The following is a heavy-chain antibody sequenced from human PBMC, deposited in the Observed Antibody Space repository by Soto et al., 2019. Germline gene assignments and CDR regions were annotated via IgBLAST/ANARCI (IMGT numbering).Heavy chain of an antibody. CDR1: GFTFSNAW. V-gene: IGHV3-15*07. CDR3: TTGLLRSGGAFDI. Sequence: EVQLVESGGGFVKPGGSLRLSCAASGFTFSNAWMNWVRQAPGKGLEWVGRIKSKTDGGTTDYAAPVKGRFTISRDDSKNTQYLQMNSLNTEDTAVYYCTTGLLRSGGAFDIWGQGTMVTVSS. D-gene: IGHD4-17*01. CDR2: IKSKTDGGTT. J-gene: IGHJ3*02.